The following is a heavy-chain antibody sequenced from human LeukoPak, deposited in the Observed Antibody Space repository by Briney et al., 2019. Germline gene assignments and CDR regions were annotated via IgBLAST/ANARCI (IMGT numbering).Heavy chain of an antibody. CDR3: ARFSGYRRQYFQH. CDR2: IYYSGST. J-gene: IGHJ1*01. CDR1: GGSISSSSYY. V-gene: IGHV4-39*01. Sequence: SETLSLTCIVSGGSISSSSYYWGWIRQPPGKGLEWIGSIYYSGSTYYNPSLKSRVTISVDTSKNQFSLKLSSVTAADTAVYYCARFSGYRRQYFQHWGQGTLVTVSS. D-gene: IGHD3-22*01.